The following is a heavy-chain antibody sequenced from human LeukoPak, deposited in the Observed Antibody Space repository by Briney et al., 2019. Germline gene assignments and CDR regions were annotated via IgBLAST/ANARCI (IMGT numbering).Heavy chain of an antibody. CDR2: VSSSGENT. CDR3: AKGAYYDL. D-gene: IGHD3-22*01. V-gene: IGHV3-23*01. J-gene: IGHJ4*02. Sequence: GGTLRLSCAASDFTFSSSGMTWVRQAPGKGLEWVSTVSSSGENTYYADSVKGRFTISRDNSKNTLYLQMNSLRAEDTAVYYCAKGAYYDLWGQGTLVTVSS. CDR1: DFTFSSSG.